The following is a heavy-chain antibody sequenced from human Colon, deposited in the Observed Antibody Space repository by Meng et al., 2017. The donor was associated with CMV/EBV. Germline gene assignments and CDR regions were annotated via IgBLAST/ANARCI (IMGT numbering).Heavy chain of an antibody. CDR3: ARGPASGAFDI. J-gene: IGHJ3*02. D-gene: IGHD1-1*01. CDR2: INPHIGGT. CDR1: GYTFPDYY. V-gene: IGHV1-2*02. Sequence: QVQLLQSGDEVKKPGAPVKISCKAAGYTFPDYYIHWLRQAPGQGFEWMGWINPHIGGTNYAQKFLGRVTMTRETSISTAYMDLGSLISDDTAVYYCARGPASGAFDIWGQGTMVTVSS.